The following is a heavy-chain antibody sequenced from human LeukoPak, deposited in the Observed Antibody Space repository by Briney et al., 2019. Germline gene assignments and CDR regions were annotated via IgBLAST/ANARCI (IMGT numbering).Heavy chain of an antibody. CDR2: IWQEGDKK. V-gene: IGHV3-30*02. J-gene: IGHJ4*02. D-gene: IGHD6-19*01. Sequence: PGGALRVSSVASGVTFNDYAMHWVRQAPGKGGEWLAIIWQEGDKKEYGESVRSGVTVSRDNSKNTLYIQMSSVRAADTGFCYXXXXXXPXMAVVDLIDHWGQGTLVAVSS. CDR3: XXXXXPXMAVVDLIDH. CDR1: GVTFNDYA.